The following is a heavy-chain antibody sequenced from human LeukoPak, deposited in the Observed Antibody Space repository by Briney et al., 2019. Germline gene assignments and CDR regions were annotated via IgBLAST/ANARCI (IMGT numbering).Heavy chain of an antibody. CDR3: ARREISSSSLRY. V-gene: IGHV4-59*08. J-gene: IGHJ4*02. D-gene: IGHD6-6*01. CDR2: IYYSGST. Sequence: SETLSLTCTVSGDSISNYYWSWIRQRPGKGLECIGYIYYSGSTNYNPSLESRVTISVDTPKNQFSLKLSSVTAADTAVYYCARREISSSSLRYWGQGTLVTVSS. CDR1: GDSISNYY.